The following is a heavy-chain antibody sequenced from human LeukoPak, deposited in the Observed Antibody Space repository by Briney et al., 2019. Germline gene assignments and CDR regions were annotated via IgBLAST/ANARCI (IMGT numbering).Heavy chain of an antibody. CDR1: GFTFSSYA. CDR3: ANLVRLYNYFDY. D-gene: IGHD4-23*01. Sequence: PGGSLRLSCAASGFTFSSYAMSWVRQAPGKGLEWVSAISGSGGSTYYADSVKGRFTISRDNSKNTLYLQMNSLRAEDTAVYYCANLVRLYNYFDYWGQGTLVSAST. CDR2: ISGSGGST. V-gene: IGHV3-23*01. J-gene: IGHJ4*02.